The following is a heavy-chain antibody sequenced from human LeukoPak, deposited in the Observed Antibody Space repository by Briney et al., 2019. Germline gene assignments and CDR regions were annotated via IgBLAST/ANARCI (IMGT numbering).Heavy chain of an antibody. CDR2: ISGSGGST. CDR1: GFTFSSYA. Sequence: GGTLRLSCAASGFTFSSYAMSWVRQAPGKGQEWVSDISGSGGSTYYADSVKGRFTISRDNSKNTLYLQMNSLRAEDTAVYYCAKAWTPSSSNAFDIWGQGTMVTVSS. V-gene: IGHV3-23*01. J-gene: IGHJ3*02. D-gene: IGHD6-6*01. CDR3: AKAWTPSSSNAFDI.